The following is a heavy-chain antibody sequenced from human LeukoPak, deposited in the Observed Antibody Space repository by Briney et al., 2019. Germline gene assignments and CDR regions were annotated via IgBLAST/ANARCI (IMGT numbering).Heavy chain of an antibody. V-gene: IGHV3-21*01. Sequence: PGGSLRLSCAASGFTFSSYSMNWVRQAPGKGLEWVSSISSSSSYIYYAGSVKGRFTISRDNAKNSLYLQMNSLRAEDTAVYYCAREAEPYYYDSSGYCDYWGQGTLVTVSS. CDR3: AREAEPYYYDSSGYCDY. CDR2: ISSSSSYI. J-gene: IGHJ4*02. CDR1: GFTFSSYS. D-gene: IGHD3-22*01.